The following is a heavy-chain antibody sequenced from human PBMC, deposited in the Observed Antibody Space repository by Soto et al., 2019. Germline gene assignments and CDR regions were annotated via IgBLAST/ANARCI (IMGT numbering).Heavy chain of an antibody. CDR1: GFTFNNYA. CDR2: ISGSGGST. J-gene: IGHJ4*02. V-gene: IGHV3-23*01. D-gene: IGHD3-22*01. Sequence: GGPLRVSCAASGFTFNNYAMSWVRQDPGKGLEWVSAISGSGGSTYYADSVKGRFTISRDNSKNTLYLQMNSLRAEATAVYYCAKVGSMIVVHFDYWGQGTLVTLYS. CDR3: AKVGSMIVVHFDY.